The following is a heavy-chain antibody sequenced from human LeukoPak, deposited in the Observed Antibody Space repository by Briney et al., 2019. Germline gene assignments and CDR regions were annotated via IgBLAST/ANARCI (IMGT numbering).Heavy chain of an antibody. J-gene: IGHJ3*02. Sequence: SVKVSCKASGGTFSSYAISLVRQAHGPGLEWMGGIIPIFGTANYAQKFQGRVTITTDESTSTAYMELSSLRSEDTAVYYCARAPSYYGSGSYYSGIWGQGTMVTVSS. CDR3: ARAPSYYGSGSYYSGI. V-gene: IGHV1-69*05. CDR2: IIPIFGTA. D-gene: IGHD3-10*01. CDR1: GGTFSSYA.